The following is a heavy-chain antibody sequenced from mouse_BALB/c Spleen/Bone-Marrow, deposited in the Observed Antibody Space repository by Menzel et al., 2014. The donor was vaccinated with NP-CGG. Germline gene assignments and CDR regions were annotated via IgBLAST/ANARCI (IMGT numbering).Heavy chain of an antibody. J-gene: IGHJ3*01. V-gene: IGHV5-6-3*01. Sequence: DVQLVESGGGLVQPGGSLKLSCAASGFTFSNYGMSWVRQTPDKRLDLVATINSNGGTTYYPDSAKGRFTISRDNAKNTLYLQMSSLKSEDTAMYFCARGLYYVAYGPGFAYWGQGTLVTVSA. CDR3: ARGLYYVAYGPGFAY. D-gene: IGHD2-13*01. CDR1: GFTFSNYG. CDR2: INSNGGTT.